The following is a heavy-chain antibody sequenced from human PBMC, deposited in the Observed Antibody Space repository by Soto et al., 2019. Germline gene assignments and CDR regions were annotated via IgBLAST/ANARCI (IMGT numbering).Heavy chain of an antibody. Sequence: WASVKVSCTASGYTFTSYGISWVRQAPGQGLEWMGWISAYNGNTNYAQKLQGRVTMTTDTSTSTAYMELRSLRSDDTAVYYCARDTIVVVITTLTNYYYDGMDAWGQGTTFTVSS. CDR3: ARDTIVVVITTLTNYYYDGMDA. CDR1: GYTFTSYG. D-gene: IGHD3-22*01. CDR2: ISAYNGNT. J-gene: IGHJ6*02. V-gene: IGHV1-18*04.